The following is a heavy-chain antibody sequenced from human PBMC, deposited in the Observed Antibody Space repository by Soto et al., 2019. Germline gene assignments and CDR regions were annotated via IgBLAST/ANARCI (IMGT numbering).Heavy chain of an antibody. V-gene: IGHV3-30-3*01. J-gene: IGHJ4*01. CDR2: ISYDGSNK. CDR1: GFTFSSYA. Sequence: QVQLVESGGGVVQPGRSLRLSCAASGFTFSSYAMHWVRQAPGKGLEWVAVISYDGSNKYYADSVKGRFTISRDNSKNTLYLQMNSLRAEDTAVYYCARVLGTTVTFVDYWGHGTLVTVSS. CDR3: ARVLGTTVTFVDY. D-gene: IGHD4-17*01.